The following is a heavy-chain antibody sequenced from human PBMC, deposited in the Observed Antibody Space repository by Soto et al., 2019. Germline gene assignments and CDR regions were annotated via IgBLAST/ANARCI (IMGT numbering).Heavy chain of an antibody. Sequence: GGSLRLSCAASGFTFSSNSTNWVRQAPGKGLEWISYISSSSSTIYADSVKGRFTISRDNAKNSLYLQMNSLRDEDTAVYYCARVIWSGHLTSDLWGQGT. D-gene: IGHD3-3*01. CDR1: GFTFSSNS. CDR2: ISSSSSTI. J-gene: IGHJ5*02. CDR3: ARVIWSGHLTSDL. V-gene: IGHV3-48*02.